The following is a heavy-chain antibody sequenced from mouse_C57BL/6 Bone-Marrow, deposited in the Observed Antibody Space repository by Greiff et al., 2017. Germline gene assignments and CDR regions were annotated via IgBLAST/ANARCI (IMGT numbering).Heavy chain of an antibody. CDR3: SGGAY. V-gene: IGHV3-6*01. J-gene: IGHJ3*01. CDR2: ISYDGSN. Sequence: EVQLQQSGPGLVKPCQSLSLTCSVTGYSITSCYYWNWIRQYPGNKLEWMGYISYDGSNNYNPTLKNRIPITRDTSKNLFFLKLNSVATEDTANYYCSGGAYWGQGTLVTVSS. CDR1: GYSITSCYY.